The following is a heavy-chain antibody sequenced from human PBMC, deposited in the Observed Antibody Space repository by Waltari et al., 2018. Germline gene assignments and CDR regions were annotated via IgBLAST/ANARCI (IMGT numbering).Heavy chain of an antibody. V-gene: IGHV4-38-2*02. J-gene: IGHJ3*02. CDR3: ARIYDAI. CDR2: IYHSGNT. CDR1: GYSISSGYY. D-gene: IGHD5-12*01. Sequence: QVQLQESGPGLVKPSETLSLMCTVPGYSISSGYYWGWIRQTPGKGLEWIGSIYHSGNTRYNPSLQSRVIISVDTSKNQFSLKLSSVTAADTAVYYCARIYDAIWGQGTMVTVFS.